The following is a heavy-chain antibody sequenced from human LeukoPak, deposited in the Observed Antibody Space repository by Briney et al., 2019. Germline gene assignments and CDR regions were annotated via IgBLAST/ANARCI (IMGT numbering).Heavy chain of an antibody. CDR2: IYYSGST. J-gene: IGHJ4*02. CDR1: GGSISSYY. Sequence: PSETLSLTCTVSGGSISSYYWSWIRQPPGKGLEWIGYIYYSGSTNYNPSLKSRVTISVDTSKNQFSLKLSSVTAADTAVYYCARGEWELRLDYWGQGTLVTVSS. D-gene: IGHD1-26*01. V-gene: IGHV4-59*08. CDR3: ARGEWELRLDY.